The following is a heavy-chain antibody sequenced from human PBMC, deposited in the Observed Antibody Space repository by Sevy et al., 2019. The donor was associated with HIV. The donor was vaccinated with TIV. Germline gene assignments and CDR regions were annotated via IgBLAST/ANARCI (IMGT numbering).Heavy chain of an antibody. CDR3: ARGRVGATTSYYFDY. Sequence: GGSLRISCAASGFTFSSYAMHWVRQAPGKGLEWVGFIWHDGSQKYYADSVRGRFTFSRDKSKNTLFLQVSSLRAEDTAAYYCARGRVGATTSYYFDYRGQGTLVTVSS. CDR1: GFTFSSYA. V-gene: IGHV3-33*01. D-gene: IGHD1-26*01. J-gene: IGHJ4*02. CDR2: IWHDGSQK.